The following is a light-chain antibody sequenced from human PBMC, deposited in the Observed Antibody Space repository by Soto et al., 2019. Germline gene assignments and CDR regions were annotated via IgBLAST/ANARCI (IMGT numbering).Light chain of an antibody. V-gene: IGLV2-11*01. Sequence: QSALTQPPSVSGSPGQSVTISCTGTSSDVGGYNYVSWYQQHPGKAPKLILYDVTERPSGVPDRFSGSKSGNTASLTISGLQAEDEADYHCCSYAGSYFFVFGTATNFTVL. CDR1: SSDVGGYNY. CDR3: CSYAGSYFFV. J-gene: IGLJ1*01. CDR2: DVT.